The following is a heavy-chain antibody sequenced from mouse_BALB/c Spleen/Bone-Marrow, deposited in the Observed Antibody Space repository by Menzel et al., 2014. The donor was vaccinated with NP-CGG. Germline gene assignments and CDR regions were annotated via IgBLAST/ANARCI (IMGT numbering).Heavy chain of an antibody. D-gene: IGHD3-3*01. V-gene: IGHV5-4*02. Sequence: DVMLVESGGGLVKPGESLKLSCAASGFTFSDYYMYWVRQTPEKRLEWVATISDGGNYTYYPDSVKGRFTISRDNAKNNLYLQMSSLKSEDTAMYYCAGTWEAMDYWGQGTSVTVSS. CDR1: GFTFSDYY. J-gene: IGHJ4*01. CDR3: AGTWEAMDY. CDR2: ISDGGNYT.